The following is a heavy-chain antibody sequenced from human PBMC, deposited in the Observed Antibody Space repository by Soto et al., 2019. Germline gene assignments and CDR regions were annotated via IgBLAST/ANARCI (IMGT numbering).Heavy chain of an antibody. V-gene: IGHV1-69*13. J-gene: IGHJ4*02. Sequence: ASVKVSCKASGGTFSSYAISWVRQAPGQGLEWMGGIIPIFGTANYAQKFQGRVTITADESTSTAYMELSSLRSEDTAVYYCARVRDTYYYDSSGYFHPFDYWGQGTLVTVSS. CDR2: IIPIFGTA. D-gene: IGHD3-22*01. CDR1: GGTFSSYA. CDR3: ARVRDTYYYDSSGYFHPFDY.